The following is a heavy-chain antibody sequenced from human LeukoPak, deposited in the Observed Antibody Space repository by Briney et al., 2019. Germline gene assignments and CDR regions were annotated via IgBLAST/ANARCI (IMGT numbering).Heavy chain of an antibody. D-gene: IGHD3-3*01. V-gene: IGHV4-34*01. Sequence: SETLSLTCAVYGGSFSGYYWSWIRQPPGKGLEWIGEINHSGSTNYNPSLKSRVTISVDTSKNQFSLKLSSVTAADTAVYYCARPSARQYDFWSGALGYWGQGTLVTVSS. CDR3: ARPSARQYDFWSGALGY. CDR1: GGSFSGYY. CDR2: INHSGST. J-gene: IGHJ4*02.